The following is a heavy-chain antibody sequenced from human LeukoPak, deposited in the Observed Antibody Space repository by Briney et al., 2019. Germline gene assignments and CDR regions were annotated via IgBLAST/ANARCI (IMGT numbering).Heavy chain of an antibody. D-gene: IGHD2-15*01. J-gene: IGHJ6*03. CDR1: GVSISSYY. V-gene: IGHV4-59*08. CDR2: TYYSGST. Sequence: PSETLSLTSTVSGVSISSYYWSWIRPPPGQGLEWIGYTYYSGSTNYNPSLNRLATISLATSKTQFSLKLSSVTAADTAVYYCARALVAERYYYYYYMDVWGKGTTVTVSS. CDR3: ARALVAERYYYYYYMDV.